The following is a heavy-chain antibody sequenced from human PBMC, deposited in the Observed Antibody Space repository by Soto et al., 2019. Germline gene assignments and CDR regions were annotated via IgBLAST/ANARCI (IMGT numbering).Heavy chain of an antibody. Sequence: SETLSLTCSVSGDSINSDKYYWGWIRQPPGKGLEWIGSIYYRGNTYYNPSLQTRVTISLDKSKSQFSLKLSSVTAADTAVYYCAREALSQLLRPVSVVHYYMDVWGKGTTVTVSS. CDR3: AREALSQLLRPVSVVHYYMDV. CDR2: IYYRGNT. V-gene: IGHV4-39*07. D-gene: IGHD2-2*01. J-gene: IGHJ6*03. CDR1: GDSINSDKYY.